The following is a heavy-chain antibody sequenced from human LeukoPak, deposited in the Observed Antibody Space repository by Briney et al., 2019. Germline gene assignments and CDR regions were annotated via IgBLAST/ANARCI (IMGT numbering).Heavy chain of an antibody. V-gene: IGHV3-30-3*01. Sequence: PGGSLRLSCAASGFTFSSYAMHWVRQAPGKGLEWVAVISYDGSNKYYADSVKGRFTISRDNSKNTLYLQMNSLRAEDTAVYYCARVSGTGYWGQEPLVPVSS. D-gene: IGHD2-8*02. CDR1: GFTFSSYA. CDR2: ISYDGSNK. CDR3: ARVSGTGY. J-gene: IGHJ4*02.